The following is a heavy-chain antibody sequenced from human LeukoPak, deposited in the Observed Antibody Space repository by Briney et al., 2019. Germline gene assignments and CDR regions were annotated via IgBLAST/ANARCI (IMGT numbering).Heavy chain of an antibody. CDR3: ARAQDFSDSSGPNYLDF. D-gene: IGHD3-22*01. CDR2: IYYSGST. Sequence: SETLSLTCTVSGGSINSYYWSWIRQPPGKGLEWIGYIYYSGSTNYNPSLKSRVTISVDTSKNQFSLKLTSVTAADTAVYYCARAQDFSDSSGPNYLDFWGQGILVTVSS. CDR1: GGSINSYY. V-gene: IGHV4-59*08. J-gene: IGHJ4*02.